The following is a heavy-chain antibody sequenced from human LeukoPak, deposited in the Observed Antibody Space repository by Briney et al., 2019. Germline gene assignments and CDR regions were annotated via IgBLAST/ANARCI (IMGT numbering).Heavy chain of an antibody. D-gene: IGHD5-18*01. Sequence: SVKVSCKTSGGTFSSSAITWVRQAPGQGLEWMGRIIPVLNITTYAQKFQGSVTITADTSTSTVYMELSSLRSEETAVYYCARDQGLTAPPPYGLGVWGQGTTVIVSS. CDR2: IIPVLNIT. CDR1: GGTFSSSA. CDR3: ARDQGLTAPPPYGLGV. J-gene: IGHJ6*02. V-gene: IGHV1-69*04.